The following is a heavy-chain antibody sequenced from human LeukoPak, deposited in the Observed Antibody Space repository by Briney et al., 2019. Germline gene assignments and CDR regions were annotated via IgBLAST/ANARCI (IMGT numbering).Heavy chain of an antibody. V-gene: IGHV3-23*01. D-gene: IGHD1-26*01. CDR2: ISGSGDST. CDR3: AKGEVGSYYDYFDY. Sequence: GGSLRLPCAASGFTFSNYAMSWVRQAPGKGLEWVSGISGSGDSTYYADTVKGRFTISRDNSKNTLYLQMNSLRVEDTAVYYCAKGEVGSYYDYFDYWGQGTLVTVSS. J-gene: IGHJ4*02. CDR1: GFTFSNYA.